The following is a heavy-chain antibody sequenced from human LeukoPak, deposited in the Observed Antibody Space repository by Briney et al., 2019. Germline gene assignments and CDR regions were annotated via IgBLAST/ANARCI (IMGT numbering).Heavy chain of an antibody. CDR3: AKVPGYQVVYCFDY. Sequence: GGSLRLSRAASGFTFSSYGMSWVHQAPGKGLEWVSGISGSGGSTDYADSVKGRFTISRDNSKNTLYLQMNSLRVEDTAVYYCAKVPGYQVVYCFDYWGQGTLVTVSS. J-gene: IGHJ4*02. V-gene: IGHV3-23*01. CDR1: GFTFSSYG. D-gene: IGHD2-2*01. CDR2: ISGSGGST.